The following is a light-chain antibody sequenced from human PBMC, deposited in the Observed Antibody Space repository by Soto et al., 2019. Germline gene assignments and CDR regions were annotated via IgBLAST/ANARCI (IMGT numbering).Light chain of an antibody. V-gene: IGKV3-11*01. CDR1: QGIRNY. CDR2: DAS. CDR3: QQRSNWPPIT. Sequence: EIVMTQSPATLSVSPGERATLSCRASQGIRNYLAWYQQTPGQAPRLLIYDASNRATGIPARFSGSGSGTDFTLTISSLEPEDFAVYYCQQRSNWPPITFGQGTRLEIK. J-gene: IGKJ5*01.